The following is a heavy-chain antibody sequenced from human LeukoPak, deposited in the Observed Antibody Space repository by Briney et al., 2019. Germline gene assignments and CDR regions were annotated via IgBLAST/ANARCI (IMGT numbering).Heavy chain of an antibody. Sequence: GRSLRLSCAASGFTFSNHAMNWVRQAPGKGLEWVSIISGSGTVTYYADSVKGRFTISRDNSKNTLYLQMNSLRAEDTAVYYCAKTSVGEGRIIASGYFDNWGQGTLVTVSS. D-gene: IGHD2-15*01. J-gene: IGHJ4*02. CDR1: GFTFSNHA. CDR2: ISGSGTVT. V-gene: IGHV3-23*01. CDR3: AKTSVGEGRIIASGYFDN.